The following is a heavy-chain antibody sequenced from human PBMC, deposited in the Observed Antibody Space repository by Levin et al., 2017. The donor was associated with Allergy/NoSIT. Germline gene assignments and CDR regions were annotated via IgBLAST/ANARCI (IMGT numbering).Heavy chain of an antibody. V-gene: IGHV3-48*04. CDR1: GFTFSSYS. CDR2: ISSSSSTI. J-gene: IGHJ4*02. Sequence: GGSLRLSCAASGFTFSSYSMNWVRQAPGKGLEWVSYISSSSSTIYYADSVKGRFTISRDNAKNSLYLQMNSLRAEDTAVYYCARPKLQKRPTNFDYWGQGTLVTVSS. D-gene: IGHD5-24*01. CDR3: ARPKLQKRPTNFDY.